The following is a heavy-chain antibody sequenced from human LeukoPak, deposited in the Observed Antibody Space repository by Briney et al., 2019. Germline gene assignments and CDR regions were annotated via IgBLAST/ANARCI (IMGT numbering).Heavy chain of an antibody. J-gene: IGHJ5*02. Sequence: SETLSLTCAVYGGSFGGYYWCWIRQPPGKGLEWIGEVNDSGRTNYNAPLKSRVTMSVDTSKNLISLKLTSVIAADTAVYYCARNSAYSTSSGVNLWGQGALVIVSS. CDR1: GGSFGGYY. CDR2: VNDSGRT. V-gene: IGHV4-34*01. D-gene: IGHD6-6*01. CDR3: ARNSAYSTSSGVNL.